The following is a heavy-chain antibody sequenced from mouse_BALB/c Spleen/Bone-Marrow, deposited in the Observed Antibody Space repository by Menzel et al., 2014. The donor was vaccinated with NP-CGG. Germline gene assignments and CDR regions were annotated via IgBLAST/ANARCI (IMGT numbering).Heavy chain of an antibody. D-gene: IGHD2-3*01. Sequence: EVQRVESGGGLVQPGGSLKLSCAASGFTFSSYGMSWVRQTPDKRLVLVATINSNGGSTYYPDSVKGRFTISRDNAKNTLYLQMSSLKSEDTAMYYCARDRGWLLRFAYWGQGTLVTVSA. V-gene: IGHV5-6-3*01. CDR2: INSNGGST. CDR1: GFTFSSYG. J-gene: IGHJ3*01. CDR3: ARDRGWLLRFAY.